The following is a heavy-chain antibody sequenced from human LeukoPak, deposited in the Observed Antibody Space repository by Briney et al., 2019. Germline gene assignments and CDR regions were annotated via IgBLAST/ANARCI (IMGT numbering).Heavy chain of an antibody. CDR1: GFTFSGSA. V-gene: IGHV3-73*01. CDR2: IRSKANSYAT. D-gene: IGHD3-22*01. CDR3: TRLGDYYDSSGYYRRYYYYYGMDV. Sequence: GGSLRLSCATSGFTFSGSAMHWVRQASGKGLEWVGRIRSKANSYATAYAASVKGRFTISRDDSKNTAYLQMNSLKTEDTAVYYCTRLGDYYDSSGYYRRYYYYYGMDVWGQGTTVTVSS. J-gene: IGHJ6*02.